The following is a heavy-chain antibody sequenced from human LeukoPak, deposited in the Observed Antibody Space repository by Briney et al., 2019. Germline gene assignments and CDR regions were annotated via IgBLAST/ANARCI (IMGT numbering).Heavy chain of an antibody. CDR2: ISYDGSNK. CDR3: AMSRSRWHDY. Sequence: GGSLRLSCAASGFTFSSYGMHWVRQAPGKGLEWVAVISYDGSNKYYADSVKGRFTISRDNSKNTLYLQMNSLRAEDTAVYYCAMSRSRWHDYWGQGTLVTVYS. CDR1: GFTFSSYG. J-gene: IGHJ4*02. V-gene: IGHV3-30*03. D-gene: IGHD6-13*01.